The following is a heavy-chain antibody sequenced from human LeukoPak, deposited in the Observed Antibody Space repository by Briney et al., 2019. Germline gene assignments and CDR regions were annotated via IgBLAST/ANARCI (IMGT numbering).Heavy chain of an antibody. CDR1: GFTFSSYW. Sequence: GGSLRLSCAASGFTFSSYWMHWVRQAPGKGLEWVSSISSSSSYIYYADSVKGRFTISRDNAKNSLYLQMNSLRAEDTAVYYCARMVSEVTDYWGQGTLVTVSS. J-gene: IGHJ4*02. CDR3: ARMVSEVTDY. D-gene: IGHD4-23*01. V-gene: IGHV3-21*01. CDR2: ISSSSSYI.